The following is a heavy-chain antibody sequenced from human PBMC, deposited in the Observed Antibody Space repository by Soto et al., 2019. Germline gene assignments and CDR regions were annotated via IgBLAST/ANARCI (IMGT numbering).Heavy chain of an antibody. V-gene: IGHV1-18*01. J-gene: IGHJ4*02. Sequence: ASVKVSCKASGYTFTSYGISWVRQAPGQGLEWMGWISAYNGNTNYAQKLQGRVTMTTDTSTSTAYMELRSLRSDDTAVYYCARQPGIAVAGPLLYFDYWGQGTLVTVSS. CDR2: ISAYNGNT. D-gene: IGHD6-19*01. CDR1: GYTFTSYG. CDR3: ARQPGIAVAGPLLYFDY.